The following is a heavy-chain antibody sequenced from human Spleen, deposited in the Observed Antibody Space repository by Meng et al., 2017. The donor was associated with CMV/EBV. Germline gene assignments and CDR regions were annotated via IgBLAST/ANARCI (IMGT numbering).Heavy chain of an antibody. CDR3: ARVSGIAVAGTKSAYYYYGMDV. D-gene: IGHD6-19*01. CDR1: GFTFSDYY. CDR2: IRSVHNII. V-gene: IGHV3-11*04. Sequence: GESLKISCAGPGFTFSDYYMSWIRQAPGKGLEWVSYIRSVHNIIQQADSVKYADSVKGRFTISRDNAKNSLYLQMNSLRAEDTAVYYCARVSGIAVAGTKSAYYYYGMDVWGQGTTVTVSS. J-gene: IGHJ6*02.